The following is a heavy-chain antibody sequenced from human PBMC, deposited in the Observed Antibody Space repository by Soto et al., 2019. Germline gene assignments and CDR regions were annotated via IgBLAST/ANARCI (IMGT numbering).Heavy chain of an antibody. CDR3: AAPGPGIAAGGYYYGMDV. D-gene: IGHD6-13*01. Sequence: QVQLVQSGAEVKKPGASVKVSCKASGGTFSSYAISWVRQAPGQGLEWVGGIIPVFGTANYAQKFQGRVTITADDSTSTDYMELSSVRSEDTAVYCCAAPGPGIAAGGYYYGMDVWGPGTTVTVSS. CDR1: GGTFSSYA. CDR2: IIPVFGTA. J-gene: IGHJ6*02. V-gene: IGHV1-69*01.